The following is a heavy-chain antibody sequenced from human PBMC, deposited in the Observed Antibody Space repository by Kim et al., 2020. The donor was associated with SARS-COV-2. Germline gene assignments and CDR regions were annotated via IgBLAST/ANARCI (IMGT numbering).Heavy chain of an antibody. V-gene: IGHV3-74*01. CDR3: ARELRFLEWLVMPAADV. D-gene: IGHD3-3*01. J-gene: IGHJ6*04. Sequence: GGSLRLSCAASGFTFSSYWMHWVRQAPGKGLVWVSRINSDGSSTSYADSVKGRFTISRDNAKNTLYLQMNSLRAEDTAVYYCARELRFLEWLVMPAADVWGKGTTVTVSS. CDR2: INSDGSST. CDR1: GFTFSSYW.